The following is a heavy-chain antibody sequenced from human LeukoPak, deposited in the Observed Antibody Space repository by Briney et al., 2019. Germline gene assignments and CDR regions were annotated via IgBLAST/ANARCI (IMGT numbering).Heavy chain of an antibody. CDR2: ISYSGST. D-gene: IGHD1-26*01. Sequence: SQTLSLTCTVSGGSISSGAYYWSWIRQLPGKGLEWIGYISYSGSTYYNPSLKSRVTISVDTSKNQISLKVNSVTAADTAVYYCARGGSYGGIGDYWGQGTLVTVSS. J-gene: IGHJ4*02. CDR1: GGSISSGAYY. V-gene: IGHV4-31*03. CDR3: ARGGSYGGIGDY.